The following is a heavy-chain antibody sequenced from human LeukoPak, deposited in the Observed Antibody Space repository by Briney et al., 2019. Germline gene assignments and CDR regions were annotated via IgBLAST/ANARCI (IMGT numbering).Heavy chain of an antibody. Sequence: GGSLTLSCTASGFRFSDFWMLWLRQAPGKGLVWVSRIRGDWHDTTYADSVKGRFTISRDNAQNTLYLQMNSLRVEDTAVYYCASDRVLGSGSLDNWGQGTLVTVSS. CDR1: GFRFSDFW. CDR2: IRGDWHDT. V-gene: IGHV3-74*01. CDR3: ASDRVLGSGSLDN. J-gene: IGHJ4*02. D-gene: IGHD3-10*01.